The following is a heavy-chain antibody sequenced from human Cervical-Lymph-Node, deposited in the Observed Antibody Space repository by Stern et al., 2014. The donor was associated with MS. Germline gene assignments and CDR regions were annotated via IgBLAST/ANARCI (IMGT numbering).Heavy chain of an antibody. Sequence: QVQLQESGPGLVKPSETLSLTCTVSAGSISSTSYYWGWIRQPPGKGLERIGGMSYSGTTYYNPSLKSRVTISVHPSTNPFSLKRSSVTAADTAVYYCARHGGIVVVPSTITWFDPWGQGTLVTVSS. CDR3: ARHGGIVVVPSTITWFDP. CDR1: AGSISSTSYY. CDR2: MSYSGTT. V-gene: IGHV4-39*01. J-gene: IGHJ5*02. D-gene: IGHD2-2*01.